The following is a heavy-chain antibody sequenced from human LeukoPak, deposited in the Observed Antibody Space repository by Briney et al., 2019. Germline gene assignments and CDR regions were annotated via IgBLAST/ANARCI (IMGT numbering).Heavy chain of an antibody. CDR3: ARESGYSIPNTPFDY. Sequence: TLRLSCAASGLTFSSYEMIWVRQAPGKGLEWIGSIYHSGSTYYNPSLKSRVTISVDTSKNQFSLKLSSVTAADTAVYYCARESGYSIPNTPFDYWGQGTLVTVSS. J-gene: IGHJ4*02. V-gene: IGHV4-38-2*02. CDR1: GLTFSSYE. CDR2: IYHSGST. D-gene: IGHD6-13*01.